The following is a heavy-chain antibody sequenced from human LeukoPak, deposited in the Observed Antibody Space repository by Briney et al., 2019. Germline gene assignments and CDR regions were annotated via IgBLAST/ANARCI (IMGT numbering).Heavy chain of an antibody. D-gene: IGHD3-22*01. V-gene: IGHV4-59*01. CDR1: GGSISSYY. CDR3: ARDRSRSSGYYYVNFYWYFDL. CDR2: IYYSGST. J-gene: IGHJ2*01. Sequence: SQTLSLTCTVSGGSISSYYWSWIRQPPGKGPEWIGYIYYSGSTNYNPSLKSRVTISVDTSKNQFSLKLSSVTAADTAVYYCARDRSRSSGYYYVNFYWYFDLWGRGTLVTVSS.